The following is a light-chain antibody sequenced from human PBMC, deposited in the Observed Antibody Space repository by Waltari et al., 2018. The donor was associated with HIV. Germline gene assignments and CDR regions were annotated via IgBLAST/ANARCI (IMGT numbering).Light chain of an antibody. CDR3: CSCPRSGIRYV. Sequence: QSALTQPRSVSGSPGQSVTISCTGTGRDVGNFNFHSWYQHHPGKAPKLVIYDVTKRPSGVPDRFSGSKSGNTASLTISGLQAEDEADYYCCSCPRSGIRYVFGTGTKVTVL. J-gene: IGLJ1*01. V-gene: IGLV2-11*01. CDR2: DVT. CDR1: GRDVGNFNF.